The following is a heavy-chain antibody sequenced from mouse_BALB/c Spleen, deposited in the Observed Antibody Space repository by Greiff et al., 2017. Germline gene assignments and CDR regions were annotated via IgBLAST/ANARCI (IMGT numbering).Heavy chain of an antibody. J-gene: IGHJ2*01. CDR2: IDTSDSYT. V-gene: IGHV1-69*01. CDR1: GYTFTDYW. Sequence: VQLQQPGAELVMPGASVKMSCKASGYTFTDYWMHWVKQRPGQGLEWIGAIDTSDSYTSYNQKFKGKATLTVDESSSTAYMQLSSLTSEDSAVYYCARWGALDDGGQGTTLTVSS. CDR3: ARWGALDD.